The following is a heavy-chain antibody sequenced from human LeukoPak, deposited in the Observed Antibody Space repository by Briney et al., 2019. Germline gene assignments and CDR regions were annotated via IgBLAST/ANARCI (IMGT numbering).Heavy chain of an antibody. J-gene: IGHJ6*02. V-gene: IGHV3-23*01. CDR3: AKTHGDYVYYFFYAMDV. D-gene: IGHD4-17*01. Sequence: PGESLRLSCTVSGFTFSSYAMNWVRQAPGKGLEWVSAISGRGGSTYYADSVKGRFTISRDNSRNTLYLQMNSLRAEDTAVYYCAKTHGDYVYYFFYAMDVWGQGTTVTVSS. CDR2: ISGRGGST. CDR1: GFTFSSYA.